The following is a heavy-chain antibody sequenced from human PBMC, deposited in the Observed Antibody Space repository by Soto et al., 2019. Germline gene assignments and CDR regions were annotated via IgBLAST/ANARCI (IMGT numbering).Heavy chain of an antibody. D-gene: IGHD2-2*01. V-gene: IGHV3-23*01. CDR2: VSASGLNT. CDR3: AKDRPRMTSGYHVDY. J-gene: IGHJ4*02. CDR1: GFTFSTYA. Sequence: EVQLLESGGRLVQPGGSLTLSCAASGFTFSTYAMAWVRQAPGKGLEWVSGVSASGLNTDYADPVKGRFYISRDNAKNQVALLMNSRRAEDTAFYYCAKDRPRMTSGYHVDYWGQATPVTATS.